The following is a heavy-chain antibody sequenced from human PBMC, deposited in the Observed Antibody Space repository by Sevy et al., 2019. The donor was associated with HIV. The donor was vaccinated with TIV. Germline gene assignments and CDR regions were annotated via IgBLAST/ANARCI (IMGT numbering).Heavy chain of an antibody. Sequence: GESLKISCAASGFIFSTYGMHWVRQAPGKGLEWVALISFDGSKKYYADSVKGRFTISRDNSKNTLYLEMSSLRAEDTAVYYWAKDPSLQLVLDYWGQGTLVTVSS. CDR3: AKDPSLQLVLDY. D-gene: IGHD6-6*01. CDR2: ISFDGSKK. CDR1: GFIFSTYG. V-gene: IGHV3-30*18. J-gene: IGHJ4*02.